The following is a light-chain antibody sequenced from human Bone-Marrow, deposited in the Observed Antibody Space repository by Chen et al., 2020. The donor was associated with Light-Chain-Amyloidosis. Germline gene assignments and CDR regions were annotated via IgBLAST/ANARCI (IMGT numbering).Light chain of an antibody. CDR2: RDT. CDR3: QSADSSGTYEVI. V-gene: IGLV3-25*03. CDR1: DLPTKY. Sequence: SYELTQPPSVSVSPGQTARITSTEDDLPTKYAYWYQQKPGQAPVLVIHRDTERPSGISELFSGSSSGTTATLTISGVQAEDEADYHCQSADSSGTYEVIFGGGTKLTVL. J-gene: IGLJ2*01.